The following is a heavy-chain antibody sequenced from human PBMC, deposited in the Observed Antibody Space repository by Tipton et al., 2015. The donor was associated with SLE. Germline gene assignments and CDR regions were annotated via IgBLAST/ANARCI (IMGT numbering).Heavy chain of an antibody. J-gene: IGHJ6*03. V-gene: IGHV4-59*01. CDR2: IYYSGST. CDR3: ARVPLYYYYYMDV. CDR1: GGSISSYY. Sequence: TLSLTCTVSGGSISSYYWSWIRQPPGKGLEWIGYIYYSGSTNYNPSLKSRVTISVDTSKNQFSLKLSSVTAADTAVYYCARVPLYYYYYMDVWGKGTTVTVS.